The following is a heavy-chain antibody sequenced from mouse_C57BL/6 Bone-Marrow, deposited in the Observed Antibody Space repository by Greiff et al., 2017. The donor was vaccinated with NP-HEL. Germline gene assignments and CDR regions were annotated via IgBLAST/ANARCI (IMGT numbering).Heavy chain of an antibody. V-gene: IGHV5-12*01. CDR3: ARHRPYYCGSSYVGYFDV. J-gene: IGHJ1*03. CDR1: GFTFSDYY. CDR2: ISNGGGST. Sequence: EVKVVESGGGLVQPGGSLKLSCAASGFTFSDYYMYWVRQTPEKRLEWVAYISNGGGSTYYPDTVKGRFTISRDNAKNTLYLQMSRLKSEDTAMYYCARHRPYYCGSSYVGYFDVWGTGTTVTVSS. D-gene: IGHD1-1*01.